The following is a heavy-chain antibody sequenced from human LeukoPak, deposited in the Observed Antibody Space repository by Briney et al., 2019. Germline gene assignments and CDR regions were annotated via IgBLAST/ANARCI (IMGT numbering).Heavy chain of an antibody. J-gene: IGHJ4*02. D-gene: IGHD5/OR15-5a*01. CDR2: INPSGGST. CDR1: GYTFTSYY. V-gene: IGHV1-46*01. CDR3: ARATLYDYYFNY. Sequence: APVKVSCKASGYTFTSYYMHWVRQAPGQGLEWMGIINPSGGSTSYAQKFQGRVTLTRDTSTSTVYMELSSLRSEDTAVYYCARATLYDYYFNYWGQGTLVTVSS.